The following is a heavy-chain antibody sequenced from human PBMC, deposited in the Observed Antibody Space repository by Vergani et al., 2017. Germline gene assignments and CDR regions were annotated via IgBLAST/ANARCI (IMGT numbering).Heavy chain of an antibody. J-gene: IGHJ5*01. V-gene: IGHV1-2*02. D-gene: IGHD1-1*01. Sequence: QVHLVQSGAEVKKPGDSVRVSCKASGYTFSDYYMHWVRQAPGQGLEWMAWVIPHSGGSTSARKFQDRLTMTSDTSVNTAYMELTSLTSDDTAIYYCARGGRSNWNGLDSWGQGTLVTVSS. CDR2: VIPHSGGS. CDR1: GYTFSDYY. CDR3: ARGGRSNWNGLDS.